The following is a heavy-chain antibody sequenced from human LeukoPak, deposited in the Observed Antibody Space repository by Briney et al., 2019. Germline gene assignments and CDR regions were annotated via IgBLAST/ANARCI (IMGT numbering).Heavy chain of an antibody. CDR2: ISGRGAST. D-gene: IGHD3-22*01. V-gene: IGHV3-23*01. CDR3: AKENDDTNGYQWDFDF. J-gene: IGHJ4*02. CDR1: GFTFSSYA. Sequence: PGGSLRLSCAASGFTFSSYAMSWVRQAPGKGLEWVSVISGRGASTYYAGTVKGRFTISRDNSKNTLYLHMTSLRVEDTAVYFCAKENDDTNGYQWDFDFGGQGSLVTVSS.